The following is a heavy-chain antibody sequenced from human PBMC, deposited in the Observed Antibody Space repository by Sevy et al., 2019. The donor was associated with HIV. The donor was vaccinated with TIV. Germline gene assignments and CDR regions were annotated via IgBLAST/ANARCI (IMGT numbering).Heavy chain of an antibody. CDR2: IRGYNGYT. J-gene: IGHJ5*02. V-gene: IGHV1-18*01. CDR1: GYSFTNYG. D-gene: IGHD3-3*02. Sequence: ASVKVSCKASGYSFTNYGIGWVRQAPGQGLEWMGWIRGYNGYTNYAQNLQGRVTMTTDTSTSRAYMELRSLRSDDTAIYYCAKEGKNIRSWFDPWGQGTLVTVSS. CDR3: AKEGKNIRSWFDP.